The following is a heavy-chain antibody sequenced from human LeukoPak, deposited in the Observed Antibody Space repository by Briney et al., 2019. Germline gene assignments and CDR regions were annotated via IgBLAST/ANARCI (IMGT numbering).Heavy chain of an antibody. CDR1: GFTFSSYA. J-gene: IGHJ4*02. CDR3: ARVRRSGGLRRYYFDY. CDR2: ISYDGSNK. D-gene: IGHD6-25*01. V-gene: IGHV3-30-3*01. Sequence: PGGSLRLSCAASGFTFSSYAMHWVRQAPGKGLEWVAVISYDGSNKYYADSVKVRFTISRDNSKNTLYLQMNSLRAEDTAVYYCARVRRSGGLRRYYFDYWGQGTLVTVSS.